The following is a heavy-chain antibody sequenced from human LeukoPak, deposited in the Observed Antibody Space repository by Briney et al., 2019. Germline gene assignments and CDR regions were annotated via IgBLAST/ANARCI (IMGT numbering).Heavy chain of an antibody. Sequence: ASVKVSCKASGYTFTSYYMHWVRQAPGQGLEWMGLINPTGGSTGYAQKFQGRVTMTRDMSTSTDYMELSSLRSDDTAVYYCATDLSDIAAAGHYYYYYMDVWGKGTTVTVSS. J-gene: IGHJ6*03. CDR2: INPTGGST. CDR3: ATDLSDIAAAGHYYYYYMDV. V-gene: IGHV1-46*01. CDR1: GYTFTSYY. D-gene: IGHD6-13*01.